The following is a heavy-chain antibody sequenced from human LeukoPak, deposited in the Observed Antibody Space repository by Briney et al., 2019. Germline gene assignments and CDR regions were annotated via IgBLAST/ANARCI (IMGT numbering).Heavy chain of an antibody. J-gene: IGHJ4*02. CDR2: FDPEDGET. V-gene: IGHV1-24*01. Sequence: GASVKVSCKVSGYTLTELSMHWVRQAPGKGLEWTGGFDPEDGETIYAQKFQGRVTMTEGTSTDTAYMEQSSLRSEDTAVYYCATGGYDYVWGSYRLLDYWGQGTLVTVSS. CDR1: GYTLTELS. CDR3: ATGGYDYVWGSYRLLDY. D-gene: IGHD3-16*02.